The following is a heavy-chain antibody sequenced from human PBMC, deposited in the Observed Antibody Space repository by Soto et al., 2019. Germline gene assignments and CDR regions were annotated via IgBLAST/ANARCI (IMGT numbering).Heavy chain of an antibody. Sequence: QVQLQESGPGLVKPSETLSLTCTVSGGSISSYYWSWIRQPPGKGLEWIGYIYYSGRTNYNPSLKCRVTISVDTSKNRFSLKLSSVMAADTAVYYCARGYCSSTICYIWDNWFDPWGQGTLVTVSS. CDR3: ARGYCSSTICYIWDNWFDP. V-gene: IGHV4-59*01. CDR1: GGSISSYY. J-gene: IGHJ5*02. CDR2: IYYSGRT. D-gene: IGHD2-2*02.